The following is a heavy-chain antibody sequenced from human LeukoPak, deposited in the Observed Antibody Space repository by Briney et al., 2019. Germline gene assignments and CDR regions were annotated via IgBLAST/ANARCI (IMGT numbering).Heavy chain of an antibody. CDR1: GYTFTSYG. Sequence: ASVKVSCKASGYTFTSYGISWVRQAPGQGLEWMGWISAYNGNTNYAQKLQGRVTMTTDTSTSTAYMELRSLRSDDTAVYYCASHLTYYYDGSGRDAFDIWGQGTMVTVSS. CDR2: ISAYNGNT. V-gene: IGHV1-18*01. D-gene: IGHD3-22*01. CDR3: ASHLTYYYDGSGRDAFDI. J-gene: IGHJ3*02.